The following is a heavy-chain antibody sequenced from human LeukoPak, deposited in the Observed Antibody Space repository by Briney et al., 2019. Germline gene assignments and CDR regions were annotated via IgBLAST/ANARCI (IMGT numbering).Heavy chain of an antibody. CDR1: GGTSTSYA. Sequence: PVKVSCKSSGGTSTSYALSWVRQTPGQGLEWMGGISPIFDTGVYAQKFQDRVTISTDESTSTVYMELSSLRSGDTAVYYCASDLRSYYDSSGYQGALDIWGQGTMVTASS. D-gene: IGHD3-22*01. CDR3: ASDLRSYYDSSGYQGALDI. J-gene: IGHJ3*02. V-gene: IGHV1-69*05. CDR2: ISPIFDTG.